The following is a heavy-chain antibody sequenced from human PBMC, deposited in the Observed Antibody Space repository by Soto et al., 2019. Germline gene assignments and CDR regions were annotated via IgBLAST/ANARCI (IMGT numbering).Heavy chain of an antibody. J-gene: IGHJ6*02. Sequence: GGSLRLSCAASGFTVSSNYMSWVRQAPGKGLEWVSVIYSGGSTYYADSVKGRFTISRHNSKNTLYLQMNSLRAEDTAVYYCARDRFYVGGATHYYYGMDVWGQGTTVTVSS. D-gene: IGHD1-26*01. CDR2: IYSGGST. CDR1: GFTVSSNY. CDR3: ARDRFYVGGATHYYYGMDV. V-gene: IGHV3-53*04.